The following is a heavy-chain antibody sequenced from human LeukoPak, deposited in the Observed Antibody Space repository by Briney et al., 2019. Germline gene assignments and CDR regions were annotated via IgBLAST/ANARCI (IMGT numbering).Heavy chain of an antibody. Sequence: QPGGSLRLSCAASGFTFSSYAMSWVRQAPGKGLEWVSAISGSGGSTYYADSVKGRFTISRDNSKNTLYLQMNNLRAEDTAVYYCAFGYSNYFGYYYYYMDVWGKGTTVTVSS. CDR1: GFTFSSYA. D-gene: IGHD4-11*01. CDR2: ISGSGGST. CDR3: AFGYSNYFGYYYYYMDV. J-gene: IGHJ6*03. V-gene: IGHV3-23*01.